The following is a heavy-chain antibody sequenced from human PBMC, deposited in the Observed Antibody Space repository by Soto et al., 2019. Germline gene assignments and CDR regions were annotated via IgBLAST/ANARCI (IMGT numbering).Heavy chain of an antibody. Sequence: EVQLVASGGGLVQPGGSLRLSCASSGFTFGRHWMHWIRHTPRAALVSISSVNTEATIADYADSVRGRFTISRDNAKSTLYLEMPSLTAEVTCVSYCARPKGAAYSAVDIWGQGTKFTV. CDR2: VNTEATIA. J-gene: IGHJ3*02. V-gene: IGHV3-74*01. CDR3: ARPKGAAYSAVDI. D-gene: IGHD2-21*01. CDR1: GFTFGRHW.